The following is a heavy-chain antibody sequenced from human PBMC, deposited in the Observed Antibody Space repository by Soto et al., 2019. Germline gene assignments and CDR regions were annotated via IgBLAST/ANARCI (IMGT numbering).Heavy chain of an antibody. V-gene: IGHV3-23*01. J-gene: IGHJ5*02. CDR1: GFTFSSYA. CDR3: AKDRMRYCSGGSCYSAVDDWFDP. CDR2: ISGSGGST. Sequence: LRLSCAASGFTFSSYAMSWVRQAPGKGLEWVSAISGSGGSTYYADSVKGRFTISRDNSKNTLYLQMNSLRAEDTAVYYCAKDRMRYCSGGSCYSAVDDWFDPWGQGTLVTVSS. D-gene: IGHD2-15*01.